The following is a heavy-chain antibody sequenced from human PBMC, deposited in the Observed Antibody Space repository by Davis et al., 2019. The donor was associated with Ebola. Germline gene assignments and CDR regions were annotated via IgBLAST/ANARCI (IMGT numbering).Heavy chain of an antibody. D-gene: IGHD3-10*01. CDR3: ARGKAGGFGEVDY. CDR1: GFTFSSYT. CDR2: TSGSSNYI. Sequence: GESLKISCAASGFTFSSYTMNWVRQAPGKGLEWVSSTSGSSNYIYYTSSVKGRFTISRDNAENSLFLQMDSLRAEDTAVYYCARGKAGGFGEVDYWGQGTLVTVSS. V-gene: IGHV3-21*01. J-gene: IGHJ4*02.